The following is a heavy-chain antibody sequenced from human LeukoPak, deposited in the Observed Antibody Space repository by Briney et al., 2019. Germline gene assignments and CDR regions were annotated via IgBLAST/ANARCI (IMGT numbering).Heavy chain of an antibody. CDR2: IYYSGST. V-gene: IGHV4-39*07. Sequence: PSETLSLTCTVSGGSISSSSYYWGWIRQPPGKGLEWIGSIYYSGSTYYNPSLKSRVTISVDTSKNQFSLKLSSVTAADTAVYYCARADCSGGSCYPDYWGQGTLVTVSS. CDR1: GGSISSSSYY. J-gene: IGHJ4*02. CDR3: ARADCSGGSCYPDY. D-gene: IGHD2-15*01.